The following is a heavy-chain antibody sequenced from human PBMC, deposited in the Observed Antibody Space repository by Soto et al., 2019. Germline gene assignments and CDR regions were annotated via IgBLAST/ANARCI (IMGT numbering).Heavy chain of an antibody. CDR1: GGSISSGGYS. Sequence: LSLTCAVSGGSISSGGYSWSWIRQPPGKGLECIGYIYHSGSTYYNPSLKSRVTISVDRSKNQLSLKLSSVTAADTAVYYCARGTTTVTTFDYWGQGTLVTVSS. J-gene: IGHJ4*02. D-gene: IGHD4-17*01. CDR3: ARGTTTVTTFDY. V-gene: IGHV4-30-2*01. CDR2: IYHSGST.